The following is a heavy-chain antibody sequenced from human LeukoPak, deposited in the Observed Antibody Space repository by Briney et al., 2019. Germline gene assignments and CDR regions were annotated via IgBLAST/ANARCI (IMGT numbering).Heavy chain of an antibody. V-gene: IGHV4-39*07. Sequence: SETLSLTCTVSGGSISSSSYYWGWIRQPPGKGLEWIGSIYYSGSTYYNPSLKSRVTMSVDTSKNQFSLKLSSVTAADTAVYYCARGRSLGDYVHWFDPWGQGTLVTVSS. J-gene: IGHJ5*02. CDR1: GGSISSSSYY. CDR2: IYYSGST. D-gene: IGHD4-17*01. CDR3: ARGRSLGDYVHWFDP.